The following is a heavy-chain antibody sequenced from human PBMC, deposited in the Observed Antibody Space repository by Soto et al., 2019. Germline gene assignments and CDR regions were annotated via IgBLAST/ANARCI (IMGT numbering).Heavy chain of an antibody. CDR1: GYTFTSYY. D-gene: IGHD2-15*01. CDR2: INPSGGST. J-gene: IGHJ6*02. CDR3: ARDIVVVVAATDYYYGMDV. Sequence: GASVKVSCKASGYTFTSYYMHWVRQAPGQGLEWMGIINPSGGSTSYAQKFQGRVTMTRDTSTSTVYMELSGLRSEDTAVYYCARDIVVVVAATDYYYGMDVWGQGTTVTVSS. V-gene: IGHV1-46*01.